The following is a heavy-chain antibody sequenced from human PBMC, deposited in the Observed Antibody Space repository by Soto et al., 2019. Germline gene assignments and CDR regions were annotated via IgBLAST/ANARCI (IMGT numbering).Heavy chain of an antibody. J-gene: IGHJ4*02. V-gene: IGHV1-2*02. CDR3: ARDLDGDDYFDY. Sequence: ASVKVSCKASGYTFTGYYMHWVRQAPGQGLEWMGWMSPKSGGTSIAQKFQGRVTMTRDTSISTAYMEVSRLRSDDTAVYYCARDLDGDDYFDYWGQGPLVTVSS. D-gene: IGHD3-3*01. CDR1: GYTFTGYY. CDR2: MSPKSGGT.